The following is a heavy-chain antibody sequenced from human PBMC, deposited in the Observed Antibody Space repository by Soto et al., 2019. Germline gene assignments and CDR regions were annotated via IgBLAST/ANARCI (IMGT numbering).Heavy chain of an antibody. V-gene: IGHV3-53*04. Sequence: GGSLRLSCAASGFTVSSNYMSWVRQAPGKGLEWVSVIYSGGSTYYADSMKGRFTISRHNSKNTLYLQMNSLRAEDTAVYYCAIGGNWDAFDIWGQGTMVTVSS. CDR3: AIGGNWDAFDI. J-gene: IGHJ3*02. D-gene: IGHD1-1*01. CDR2: IYSGGST. CDR1: GFTVSSNY.